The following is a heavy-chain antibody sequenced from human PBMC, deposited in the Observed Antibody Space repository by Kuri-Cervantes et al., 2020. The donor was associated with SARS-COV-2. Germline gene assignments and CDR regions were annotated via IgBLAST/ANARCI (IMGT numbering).Heavy chain of an antibody. CDR2: IYHSGST. V-gene: IGHV4-39*07. CDR3: ARVLPEITIFGVVRTRAYYFDY. Sequence: ESLKISCTVSGGSISSSSYYWGWIRQPPGKGLEWIGSIYHSGSTYYNPSLKSRVTISVDTSKNQFSLKLSSVTAADTVVYYCARVLPEITIFGVVRTRAYYFDYRGQGTLVTVSS. J-gene: IGHJ4*02. CDR1: GGSISSSSYY. D-gene: IGHD3-3*01.